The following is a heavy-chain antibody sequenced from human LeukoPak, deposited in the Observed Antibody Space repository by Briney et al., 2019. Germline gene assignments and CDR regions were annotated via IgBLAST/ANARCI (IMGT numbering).Heavy chain of an antibody. CDR2: IYYSGST. Sequence: PSETLSLTCTVSGGSISSYYWSWIRQPPGKGLEWIGYIYYSGSTNYNPSLKSRVTISVDTSKNQFSLKLSSVTAADTAVYYCASFYGDYYFDYWGQGTLVTVSS. CDR1: GGSISSYY. V-gene: IGHV4-59*08. CDR3: ASFYGDYYFDY. D-gene: IGHD4-17*01. J-gene: IGHJ4*02.